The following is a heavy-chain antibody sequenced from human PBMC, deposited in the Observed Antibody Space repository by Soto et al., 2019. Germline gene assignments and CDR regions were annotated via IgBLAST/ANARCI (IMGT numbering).Heavy chain of an antibody. Sequence: SETLSLTCTVSGGSISSYYWSWIRQPPGKGLEWIGYIYYSGSTNYNPSLKSRVTISVDTSRNQFSLKLSPVTAADTAVYYCGRTVPAAMGYYGMDVWGQGTTVTVSS. CDR2: IYYSGST. CDR3: GRTVPAAMGYYGMDV. V-gene: IGHV4-59*01. CDR1: GGSISSYY. J-gene: IGHJ6*02. D-gene: IGHD2-2*01.